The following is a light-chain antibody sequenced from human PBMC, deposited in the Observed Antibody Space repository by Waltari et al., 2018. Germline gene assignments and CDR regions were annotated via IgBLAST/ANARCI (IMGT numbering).Light chain of an antibody. CDR1: SLRTSY. Sequence: SSELTQDPAVSMALGQTVRFTCQGDSLRTSYASWYQLKPGQAPVLVIYGKDKRPAGIPDRIAGYSAGTTSSLTITGAQAEDEADYYCSSRNGRANQVVFAGGTKVTVL. V-gene: IGLV3-19*01. CDR2: GKD. J-gene: IGLJ3*02. CDR3: SSRNGRANQVV.